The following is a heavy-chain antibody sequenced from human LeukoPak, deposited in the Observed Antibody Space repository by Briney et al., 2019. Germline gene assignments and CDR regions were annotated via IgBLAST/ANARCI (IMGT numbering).Heavy chain of an antibody. V-gene: IGHV4-34*01. CDR2: INHSGST. Sequence: SETLSLTCAVYGGSLSGYYWSWIRQPPGKGLEWIGEINHSGSTDYNPSLKSRVTISADTSKNQFSLKLSSVTAADTAVYYCARSANYDYVWGSYRQRGYIDYWGQGTLVTVSS. CDR1: GGSLSGYY. J-gene: IGHJ4*02. D-gene: IGHD3-16*02. CDR3: ARSANYDYVWGSYRQRGYIDY.